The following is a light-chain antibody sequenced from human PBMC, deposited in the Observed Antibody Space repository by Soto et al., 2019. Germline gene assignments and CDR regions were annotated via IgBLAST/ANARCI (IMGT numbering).Light chain of an antibody. V-gene: IGKV3-11*01. Sequence: EIVLTHSPATLSLSPGERATLSCRASQSVSSYLAWYQQKPGQAPRLLIYDASNRATGIPARFSGSGSGTDFTLTISRLEPEDFAVYYCQQRSNWPPYTFGQGTKLEI. CDR1: QSVSSY. CDR3: QQRSNWPPYT. J-gene: IGKJ2*01. CDR2: DAS.